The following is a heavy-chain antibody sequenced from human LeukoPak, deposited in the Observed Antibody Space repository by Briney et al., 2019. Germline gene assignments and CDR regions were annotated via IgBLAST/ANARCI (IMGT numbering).Heavy chain of an antibody. CDR3: VRGVQGGFGI. CDR2: VDSDGSGT. V-gene: IGHV3-74*01. J-gene: IGHJ3*02. D-gene: IGHD2-15*01. Sequence: GGSLRLSCAASGFTLSRYWMYWVRQAPGKGLVWVSRVDSDGSGTAYADSVRGRFSISRDDAKNTLYLQMNSLRAEDTAVYYCVRGVQGGFGIWGQGTMVTVS. CDR1: GFTLSRYW.